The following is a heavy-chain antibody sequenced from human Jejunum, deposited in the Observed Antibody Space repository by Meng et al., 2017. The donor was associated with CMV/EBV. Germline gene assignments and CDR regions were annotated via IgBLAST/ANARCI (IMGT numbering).Heavy chain of an antibody. CDR3: ARGVISYHDS. CDR1: GYPFTHFA. V-gene: IGHV1-3*04. D-gene: IGHD3-16*01. CDR2: IYTDSGDT. Sequence: KISCKASGYPFTHFAIHWVRQAPGQRLEWMGWIYTDSGDTKFSQKFQGRVSFTRDTSATTAYMELSSLRSEDTAVYYCARGVISYHDSWGQGTLVTVSS. J-gene: IGHJ5*02.